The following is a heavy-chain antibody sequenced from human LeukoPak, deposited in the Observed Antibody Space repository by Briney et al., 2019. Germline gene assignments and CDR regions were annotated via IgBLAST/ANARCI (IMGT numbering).Heavy chain of an antibody. CDR3: TKAKGQSWLFSHY. D-gene: IGHD3-22*01. V-gene: IGHV3-30*02. CDR2: IQYDGSNK. CDR1: GFTFNSCG. Sequence: GGSLGLSCAASGFTFNSCGMNWVRQAPGKGLEWVAFIQYDGSNKYYADSVKGRFTVSRDNSKRTFYLQMNDLRGEDTAIYYCTKAKGQSWLFSHYWGRGTLVIVSS. J-gene: IGHJ4*02.